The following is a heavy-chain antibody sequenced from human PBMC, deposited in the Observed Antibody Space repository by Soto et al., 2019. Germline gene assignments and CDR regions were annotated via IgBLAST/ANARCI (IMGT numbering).Heavy chain of an antibody. CDR2: IYYSGST. D-gene: IGHD1-7*01. CDR3: ARVAYKWNYGHNWFDP. Sequence: SDTLSLTCTVSGGSISSYYWSWIRQPPGKGLEWIGYIYYSGSTNYNPSLKSRVTISVGTSKNQFSLKLSSVTAADTAVYYCARVAYKWNYGHNWFDPWGQGTLVTVSS. CDR1: GGSISSYY. J-gene: IGHJ5*02. V-gene: IGHV4-59*08.